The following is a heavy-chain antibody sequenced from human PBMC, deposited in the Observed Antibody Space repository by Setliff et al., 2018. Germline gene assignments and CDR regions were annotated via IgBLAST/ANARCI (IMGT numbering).Heavy chain of an antibody. V-gene: IGHV4-59*01. CDR2: IYYSGST. CDR1: GGSISSYY. J-gene: IGHJ4*02. CDR3: AREGYYNFWSGYFDY. Sequence: PSETLSPTCTVSGGSISSYYWSWIRQPPGKGLEWIGYIYYSGSTNYNPSLKSRVTISVDTSKNQFSLKLSSVTAADTAVYYCAREGYYNFWSGYFDYWGQGTLVTVSS. D-gene: IGHD3-3*01.